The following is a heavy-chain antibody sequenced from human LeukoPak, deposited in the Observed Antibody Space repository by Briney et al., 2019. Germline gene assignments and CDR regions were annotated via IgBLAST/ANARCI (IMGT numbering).Heavy chain of an antibody. CDR2: IKQDGSEK. CDR3: ASEVYGSDAFDI. J-gene: IGHJ3*02. CDR1: GCTFSSHW. V-gene: IGHV3-7*01. Sequence: PGGSLRLSCEASGCTFSSHWMSWVRQAPGKGLEWVANIKQDGSEKYYVGSVKGRFTISRDNAKNSLYLQMNSLRAEDTAVYYCASEVYGSDAFDIWGQGTMVPVSS. D-gene: IGHD4-17*01.